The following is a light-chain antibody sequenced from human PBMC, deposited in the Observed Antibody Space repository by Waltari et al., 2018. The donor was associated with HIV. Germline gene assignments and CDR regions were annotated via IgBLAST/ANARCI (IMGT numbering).Light chain of an antibody. CDR1: RSDVGAYDY. V-gene: IGLV2-8*01. CDR2: EVN. CDR3: SSYGGTDTYV. J-gene: IGLJ1*01. Sequence: SALTQPPSASGSVGQSVSISCTGTRSDVGAYDYVSWYQQHPGKAPKVIIYEVNKRPSGVPHRFSGSKSGNTASLTVAGLQADDEADHFCSSYGGTDTYVFGSGTKVSVL.